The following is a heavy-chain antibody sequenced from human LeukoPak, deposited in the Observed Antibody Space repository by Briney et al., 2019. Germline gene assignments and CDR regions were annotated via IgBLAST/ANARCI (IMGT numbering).Heavy chain of an antibody. J-gene: IGHJ4*02. CDR2: ISGSGGST. Sequence: GGSLRLSCAASGFTFSSYAMSWVRQAPGKGLEWVSAISGSGGSTYYADTVKGRFTVSRDNSKNTLYLQMNSLRAEDTAVYYCAKDLGDIVVVPAAMAYWGQGTLVTVSS. CDR1: GFTFSSYA. D-gene: IGHD2-2*01. CDR3: AKDLGDIVVVPAAMAY. V-gene: IGHV3-23*01.